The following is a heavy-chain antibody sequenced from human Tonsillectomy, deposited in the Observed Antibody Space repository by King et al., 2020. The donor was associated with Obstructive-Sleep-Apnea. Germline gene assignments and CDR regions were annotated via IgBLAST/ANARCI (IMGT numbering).Heavy chain of an antibody. V-gene: IGHV4-31*03. CDR3: ARGGDYSYSWNKVDF. J-gene: IGHJ4*02. Sequence: VQLRESGPGLVKPSQTLALTCTVSGASVSSGGSYWTWIRQQPGKGLEWVAYTYYSGSAYYNPSISSRVLVSFDTSKNQLSLEMTSVTAADTAVYGCARGGDYSYSWNKVDFWGQGALVIVSS. CDR1: GASVSSGGSY. CDR2: TYYSGSA. D-gene: IGHD1-1*01.